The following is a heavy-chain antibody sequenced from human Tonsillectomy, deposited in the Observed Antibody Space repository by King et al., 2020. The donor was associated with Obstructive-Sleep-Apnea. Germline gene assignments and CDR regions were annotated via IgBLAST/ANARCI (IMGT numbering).Heavy chain of an antibody. CDR3: AKVWGHYYDSSGYYYDF. D-gene: IGHD3-22*01. Sequence: VQLVESGGGVVQPGRSLRLSCAASGFTFSTYGMHWVRQAPGKWLEWVAVISYDGSNKYYADSVKGRFTISRDNSKNTLYLQMNSLRAEDTAVYYCAKVWGHYYDSSGYYYDFWGQGALVTVSS. CDR2: ISYDGSNK. V-gene: IGHV3-30*18. J-gene: IGHJ4*02. CDR1: GFTFSTYG.